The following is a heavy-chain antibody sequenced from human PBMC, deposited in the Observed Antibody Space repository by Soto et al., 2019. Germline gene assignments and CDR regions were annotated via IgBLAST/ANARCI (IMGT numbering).Heavy chain of an antibody. CDR3: ARGPPLGY. D-gene: IGHD7-27*01. V-gene: IGHV4-39*07. CDR1: GGSISSSSYY. CDR2: IYHSVST. Sequence: SETLSLTCTVSGGSISSSSYYWGWIRQPPGKGLECIGYIYHSVSTYYNPSLKSRVTISVDRSKNQFSLKLSSVTAADTAVYYCARGPPLGYWGQGTLVTVSS. J-gene: IGHJ4*02.